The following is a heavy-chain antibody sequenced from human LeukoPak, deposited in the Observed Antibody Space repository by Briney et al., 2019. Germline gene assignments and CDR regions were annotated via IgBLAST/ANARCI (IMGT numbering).Heavy chain of an antibody. CDR2: TIPILGIA. V-gene: IGHV1-69*04. J-gene: IGHJ4*02. D-gene: IGHD4-17*01. Sequence: SVKVSCKASGGTFSSYAISWVRQAPGQGLEWMGRTIPILGIANYAQKFQGRVTITADKSTSTAYMELSSLRSEDTAVYYCAETPPVTVTTQAPYYFDYWGQGTLVTVSS. CDR1: GGTFSSYA. CDR3: AETPPVTVTTQAPYYFDY.